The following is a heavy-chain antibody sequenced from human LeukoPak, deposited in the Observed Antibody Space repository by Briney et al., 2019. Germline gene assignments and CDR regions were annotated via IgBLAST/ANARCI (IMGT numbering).Heavy chain of an antibody. CDR3: ARGGDYGDLRYFDY. CDR2: IYYRGST. D-gene: IGHD4-17*01. J-gene: IGHJ4*02. Sequence: SETLSLTCTVSGGSINNYYWSWIRQPPGKGLEWIGYIYYRGSTNYNPSLKSRVTFSVDTSKNQFSLKLNSVTAADTAVYYCARGGDYGDLRYFDYWGQGTLATVSS. V-gene: IGHV4-59*01. CDR1: GGSINNYY.